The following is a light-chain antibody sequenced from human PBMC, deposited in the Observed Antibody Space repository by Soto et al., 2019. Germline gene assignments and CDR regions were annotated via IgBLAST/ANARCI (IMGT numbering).Light chain of an antibody. V-gene: IGLV2-23*02. CDR2: EVT. CDR3: CSYAGIYV. Sequence: QSALTQPASVSGSPGQSITISCTGTSSDVGRYNLASWYQQHPGKAPKLMIYEVTRRPSGVSNRFSGSKSGRTASLTISGLQAEDEGDYYCCSYAGIYVFGTGTKVTVL. CDR1: SSDVGRYNL. J-gene: IGLJ1*01.